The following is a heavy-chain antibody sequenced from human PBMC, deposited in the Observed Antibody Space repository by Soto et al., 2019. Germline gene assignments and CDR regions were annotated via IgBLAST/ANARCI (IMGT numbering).Heavy chain of an antibody. CDR3: AKATLTRGWFDP. Sequence: EVQLLESGGGLVQPGESLRLSCAASGFTFAGNAMTWVRQAPGKGLHWVSGISAGGTTYYADSAKGRFTISRDNSKNTLYLQMNSRRADDTDVYYCAKATLTRGWFDPWGQGTLVTVSS. V-gene: IGHV3-23*01. CDR2: ISAGGTT. CDR1: GFTFAGNA. J-gene: IGHJ5*02.